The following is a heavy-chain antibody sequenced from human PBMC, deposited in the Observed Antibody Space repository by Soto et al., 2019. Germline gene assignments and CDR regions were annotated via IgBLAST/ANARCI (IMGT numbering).Heavy chain of an antibody. J-gene: IGHJ4*02. V-gene: IGHV1-8*01. Sequence: GASVKASCKASGDTITSYDINWVRQATEQGLEWMGWMNPNSGNTGYAQKFQGRVTMTRNTSISTAYMELSSLRSEDTAVYYCARVCQSYSSGWYDYFDYWGQGTLVTVSS. D-gene: IGHD6-19*01. CDR2: MNPNSGNT. CDR1: GDTITSYD. CDR3: ARVCQSYSSGWYDYFDY.